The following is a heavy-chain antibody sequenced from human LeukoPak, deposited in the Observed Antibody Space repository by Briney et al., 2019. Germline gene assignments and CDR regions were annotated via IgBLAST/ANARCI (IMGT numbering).Heavy chain of an antibody. J-gene: IGHJ4*02. CDR2: IYSGGST. CDR1: GLTVSKNY. V-gene: IGHV3-66*01. D-gene: IGHD1-26*01. Sequence: GGSLRLSCAASGLTVSKNYMSWVRQAPGRGLESVSVIYSGGSTYYADSVRGRFTISRDNSKNTLYLQMDSLRAEDTAVYYCAREGVVGASEFDYWGQGTLVTVSS. CDR3: AREGVVGASEFDY.